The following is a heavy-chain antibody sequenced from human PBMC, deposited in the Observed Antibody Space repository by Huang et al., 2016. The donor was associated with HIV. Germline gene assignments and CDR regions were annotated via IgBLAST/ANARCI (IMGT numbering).Heavy chain of an antibody. CDR2: INHSGSN. V-gene: IGHV4-34*01. Sequence: QVQLQQWGAGLLKPSETLSLTCAVYGGSFSGYYWNWIRQSPGKGLEWIGQINHSGSNNYNPSFESRVTISVDTSKNQFSLKLTSLTAADTAVYYCAREVMISFGGPFDPWGHGNLVTISS. CDR1: GGSFSGYY. J-gene: IGHJ5*02. D-gene: IGHD3-16*01. CDR3: AREVMISFGGPFDP.